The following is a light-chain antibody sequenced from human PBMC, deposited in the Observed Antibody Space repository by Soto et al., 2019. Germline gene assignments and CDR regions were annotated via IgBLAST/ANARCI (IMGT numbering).Light chain of an antibody. Sequence: QAVVTQPPSTSGTPGQRVTLSCSGSSSSIGSNTVNWYQQLPGRAPRLLIHSNNQRPSGVPDRFSGSKSGTSASLAISGLQSEDEADYYCAAWDDSLNGPVFGGGTKLTVL. V-gene: IGLV1-44*01. CDR1: SSSIGSNT. CDR3: AAWDDSLNGPV. CDR2: SNN. J-gene: IGLJ3*02.